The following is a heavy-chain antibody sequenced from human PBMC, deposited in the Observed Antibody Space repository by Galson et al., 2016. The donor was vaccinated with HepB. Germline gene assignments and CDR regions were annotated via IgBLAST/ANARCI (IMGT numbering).Heavy chain of an antibody. D-gene: IGHD7-27*01. V-gene: IGHV3-23*01. CDR1: GFTFSSYA. Sequence: SLRLSCAASGFTFSSYAMSWVRQAPGKGLEWVASISGTGSSTFYADSVKGRFTISRVNFKNNLYLQMNSLGAEDTAVYYCARDSSFLTDLDYWGQGTLVTVSS. J-gene: IGHJ4*02. CDR2: ISGTGSST. CDR3: ARDSSFLTDLDY.